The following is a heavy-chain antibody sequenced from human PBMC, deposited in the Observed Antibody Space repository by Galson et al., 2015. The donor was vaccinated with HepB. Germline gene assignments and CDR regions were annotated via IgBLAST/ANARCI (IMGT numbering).Heavy chain of an antibody. CDR3: AHSDRDFWSGYSNYFDY. CDR1: GFSLSTSGVG. Sequence: PALVKPTQTLTLTCTFSGFSLSTSGVGVGWIRQPPGKALEWLALIYWDDDKRYSPSLKSRLTITKDTSKNQVVLTMTNMDPVDTATYYCAHSDRDFWSGYSNYFDYWGQGTLVTVSS. J-gene: IGHJ4*02. CDR2: IYWDDDK. V-gene: IGHV2-5*02. D-gene: IGHD3-3*01.